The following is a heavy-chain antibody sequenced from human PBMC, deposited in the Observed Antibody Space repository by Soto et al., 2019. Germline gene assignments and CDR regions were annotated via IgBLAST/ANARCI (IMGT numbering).Heavy chain of an antibody. CDR1: GFTFSSYA. CDR2: ISGSGGST. Sequence: EVQLLESGGGLVQPGGSLRFSCAASGFTFSSYAMSWVRQAPGKGLEWVSAISGSGGSTYYADSVKGRFTISRDNSKNTLYLQMNSLRAEDTAVYYCAKPKQYDYWFDPWGQGTLVTVSS. D-gene: IGHD3-3*01. V-gene: IGHV3-23*01. CDR3: AKPKQYDYWFDP. J-gene: IGHJ5*02.